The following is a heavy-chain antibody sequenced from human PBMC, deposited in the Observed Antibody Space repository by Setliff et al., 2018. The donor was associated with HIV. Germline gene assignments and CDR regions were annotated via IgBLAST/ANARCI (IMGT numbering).Heavy chain of an antibody. J-gene: IGHJ4*02. CDR2: LNPSGGST. CDR3: ARVDPYSSGFYGY. Sequence: ASVKVSCKASGGTFINYYIHWVRQVPGQGLEWMGILNPSGGSTTYALKFQGRVTMTSDTSTSTVYMELSSLRSEDTALYYCARVDPYSSGFYGYWGQGTLVTVSS. V-gene: IGHV1-46*01. D-gene: IGHD3-22*01. CDR1: GGTFINYY.